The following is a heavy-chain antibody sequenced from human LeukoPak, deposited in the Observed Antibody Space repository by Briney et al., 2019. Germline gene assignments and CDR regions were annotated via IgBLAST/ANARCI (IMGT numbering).Heavy chain of an antibody. CDR2: IKQDGSEK. CDR1: GFSFSSYW. J-gene: IGHJ6*03. D-gene: IGHD6-13*01. V-gene: IGHV3-7*01. CDR3: AKDRVPAAGILNYYYMDV. Sequence: PGGSLRLSCAASGFSFSSYWMSWVRQAPGKGLEWVANIKQDGSEKYYVDSVKGRFTISRDNAKNSLYLQMNSLRAEDTAVYYCAKDRVPAAGILNYYYMDVWGKGTTVAISS.